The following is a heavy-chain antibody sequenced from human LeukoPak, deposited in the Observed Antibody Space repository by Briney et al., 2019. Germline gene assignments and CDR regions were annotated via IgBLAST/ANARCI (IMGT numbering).Heavy chain of an antibody. CDR2: ISGTGGFT. D-gene: IGHD5-24*01. CDR3: AKGVRRWLLSGGLKFYYYMDV. V-gene: IGHV3-23*01. Sequence: PGGSLRLSCVGSGFTFSRYGMGWVGQAPGKSLEWVSGISGTGGFTYEADVVKGRFNISRDNSKNTLFQEMKSLKVDDTAIYYCAKGVRRWLLSGGLKFYYYMDVWVKGTTVTISS. CDR1: GFTFSRYG. J-gene: IGHJ6*03.